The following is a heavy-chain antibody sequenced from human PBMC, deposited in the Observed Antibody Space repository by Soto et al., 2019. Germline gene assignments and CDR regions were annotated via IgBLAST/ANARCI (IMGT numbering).Heavy chain of an antibody. D-gene: IGHD6-13*01. Sequence: QVQLQASGPGLVKPSETLSLTCTVSGASMNSYHWSWIRQPAGKGLEWIGHIHSSGSTNYNPSIKSRVMMSGDTSKNQFSLRLMSLTAADTAVYYCARDQGVAAAGITWFDPWGQRSLVTVSS. V-gene: IGHV4-4*07. CDR2: IHSSGST. CDR1: GASMNSYH. J-gene: IGHJ5*02. CDR3: ARDQGVAAAGITWFDP.